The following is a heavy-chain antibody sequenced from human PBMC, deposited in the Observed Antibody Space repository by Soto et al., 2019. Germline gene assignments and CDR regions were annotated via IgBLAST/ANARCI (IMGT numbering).Heavy chain of an antibody. V-gene: IGHV4-31*03. Sequence: SETLSLTCTVSGGSISSGNYYWSWIRQHPGKGLEWIGYIYYSGSTSYNPSLKSRVTISVDTSKNHFSLKLSSVTAADTAVYYCARVFSDSSSCFDPWGQGTLVTVSS. J-gene: IGHJ5*02. CDR3: ARVFSDSSSCFDP. CDR2: IYYSGST. D-gene: IGHD6-13*01. CDR1: GGSISSGNYY.